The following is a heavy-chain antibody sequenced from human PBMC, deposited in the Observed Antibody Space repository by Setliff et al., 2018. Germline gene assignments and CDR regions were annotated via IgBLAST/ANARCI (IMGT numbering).Heavy chain of an antibody. D-gene: IGHD3-10*01. J-gene: IGHJ6*03. V-gene: IGHV4-38-2*02. CDR1: GYSISSDFS. Sequence: SETLSLTCAVSGYSISSDFSWVWIRQSPGKGLEWIGRILFSGDTYYNPSLNSRVTISADTSKNQFSLNLSSVTAADTAVYYCARDNRARHYMDVWGKGTTVTVSS. CDR2: ILFSGDT. CDR3: ARDNRARHYMDV.